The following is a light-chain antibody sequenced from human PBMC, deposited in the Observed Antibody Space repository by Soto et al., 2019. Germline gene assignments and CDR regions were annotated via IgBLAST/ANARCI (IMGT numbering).Light chain of an antibody. V-gene: IGKV1-5*03. CDR1: QSISSL. J-gene: IGKJ5*01. CDR2: KAS. CDR3: QQYSSYPLT. Sequence: DIQMTQSPSTLSASLGDRVTITCRASQSISSLLAWYQQKPGRAPTLLIYKASSLESGVPSRFSGSGSGTEFTLTISSLQPDDLATYYCQQYSSYPLTFGQGTRLEIK.